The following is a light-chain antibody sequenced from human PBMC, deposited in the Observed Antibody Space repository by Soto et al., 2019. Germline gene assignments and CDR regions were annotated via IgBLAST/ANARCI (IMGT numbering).Light chain of an antibody. CDR3: QQYYDWPIT. V-gene: IGKV3D-15*01. J-gene: IGKJ5*01. Sequence: EVVLTQSPDTLSLPPGERATLSCRASQSISSYLAWYQQKPGQAPRLLIYDASSRATGIPARFSGSGSGTEFTLIISSLQSEDSAVYYCQQYYDWPITFGQGTRLEIK. CDR1: QSISSY. CDR2: DAS.